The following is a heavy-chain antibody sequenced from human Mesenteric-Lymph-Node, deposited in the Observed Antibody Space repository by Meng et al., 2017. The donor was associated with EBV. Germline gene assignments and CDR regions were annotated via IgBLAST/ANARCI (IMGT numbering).Heavy chain of an antibody. J-gene: IGHJ5*02. CDR3: ASASDGYNFGIDR. V-gene: IGHV4-4*02. Sequence: EAGPRRVEASGNLSLTGAVYDDSIIDSIWWTWVRQPRGKGLEWIGEDYHSGTNNYKPSRKSRVTISVDKSENQFSLNLSSVTAADTAVYYCASASDGYNFGIDRWGQGTLVTVSS. D-gene: IGHD3-3*01. CDR2: DYHSGTN. CDR1: DDSIIDSIW.